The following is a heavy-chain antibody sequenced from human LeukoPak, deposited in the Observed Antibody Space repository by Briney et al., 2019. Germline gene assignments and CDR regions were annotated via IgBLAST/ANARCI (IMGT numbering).Heavy chain of an antibody. D-gene: IGHD4-11*01. Sequence: PSETLSLTCAVSGGSISSSNWWSWVRQPPGKGLEWIGEIYHSGTTNYHPSLKSRVTISVDTSKNQFSLKLSSVTAADTAVYYCARDRVRGNSNPYFDYWGQGTLVTVSS. CDR3: ARDRVRGNSNPYFDY. J-gene: IGHJ4*02. V-gene: IGHV4-4*02. CDR1: GGSISSSNW. CDR2: IYHSGTT.